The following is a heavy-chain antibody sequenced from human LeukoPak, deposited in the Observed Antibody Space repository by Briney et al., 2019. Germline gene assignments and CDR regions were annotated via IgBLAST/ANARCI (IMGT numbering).Heavy chain of an antibody. D-gene: IGHD6-13*01. J-gene: IGHJ4*02. CDR1: GFTFSSYA. Sequence: PGGSLRLSCAASGFTFSSYAMSWVRQAPGKGLAWVSAISGSGGSTYYADSVKGRFTISRDNSKNTLYLQMNRLRADDTAVYYCANPKLLLAATDYWGQGTLVTVSS. V-gene: IGHV3-23*01. CDR2: ISGSGGST. CDR3: ANPKLLLAATDY.